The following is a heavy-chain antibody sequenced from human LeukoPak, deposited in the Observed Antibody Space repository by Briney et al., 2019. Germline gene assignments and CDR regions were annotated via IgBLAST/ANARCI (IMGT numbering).Heavy chain of an antibody. CDR2: ISAYNGNT. D-gene: IGHD4-23*01. CDR1: GYTFTSYG. Sequence: GASVKVSCKASGYTFTSYGISWVRQAPGQGLEWMGWISAYNGNTNYAQKLQGRVTITADKSTSTAYMELSSLRSEDTAVYYCAREHDYGGDYFDYWGQGTLVTVSS. CDR3: AREHDYGGDYFDY. J-gene: IGHJ4*02. V-gene: IGHV1-18*01.